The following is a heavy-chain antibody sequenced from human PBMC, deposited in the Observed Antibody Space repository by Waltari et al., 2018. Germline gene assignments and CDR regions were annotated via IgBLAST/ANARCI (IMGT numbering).Heavy chain of an antibody. CDR3: AKAKDGRVRSGPPRDS. CDR1: GFTFSTYV. V-gene: IGHV3-23*01. J-gene: IGHJ4*02. D-gene: IGHD3-3*01. CDR2: IGGSGTST. Sequence: EVQLLESGGGLVQPGGSLRLSCAASGFTFSTYVMSWVRQAPGEELEGVSSIGGSGTSTQYAGSVKGRFIISRDNSKTTLYLQMNSLRGEDTAVYYCAKAKDGRVRSGPPRDSWGQGTLVTVSS.